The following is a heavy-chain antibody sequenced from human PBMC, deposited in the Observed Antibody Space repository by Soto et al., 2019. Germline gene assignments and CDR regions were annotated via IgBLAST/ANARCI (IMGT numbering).Heavy chain of an antibody. CDR1: TYIFTTYT. V-gene: IGHV1-3*01. CDR3: ARDCSSTSCSYHFDS. Sequence: ASVKVSCKASTYIFTTYTLHWVRQAPGRRLEWMGWITAGNGYTKYSQKFQGRVTITRDTSASTVYMDLSSLRSEDTAVYYCARDCSSTSCSYHFDSWGQGTLVTVSS. J-gene: IGHJ4*02. CDR2: ITAGNGYT. D-gene: IGHD2-15*01.